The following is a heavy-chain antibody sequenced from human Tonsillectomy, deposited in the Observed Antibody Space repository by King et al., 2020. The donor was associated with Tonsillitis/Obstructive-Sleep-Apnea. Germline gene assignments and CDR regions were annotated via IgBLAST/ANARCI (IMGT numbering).Heavy chain of an antibody. J-gene: IGHJ4*02. CDR1: GFTFSDYY. D-gene: IGHD4-17*01. Sequence: VQLVESGGGLVKPGGSLRLSCASSGFTFSDYYMSWIRQAPGKGLEWVSYITNSSSYTNYADSVNGRFTISRDNAKNSLYLQMNSLRAEDTAVYYCAREGDYRFDYWGQGTLVTVSS. CDR3: AREGDYRFDY. CDR2: ITNSSSYT. V-gene: IGHV3-11*05.